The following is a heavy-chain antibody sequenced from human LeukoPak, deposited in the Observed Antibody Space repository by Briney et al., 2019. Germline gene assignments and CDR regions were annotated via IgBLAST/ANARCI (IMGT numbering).Heavy chain of an antibody. V-gene: IGHV3-74*01. J-gene: IGHJ6*02. CDR2: TSADGTTT. D-gene: IGHD6-19*01. CDR1: GFTFSTYW. CDR3: ARGLAGAYRIMDV. Sequence: GGSLRLSCVPSGFTFSTYWIHWVRQGPGKGLVWVSLTSADGTTTTYADSVKGRFTVSRDNAKNTLYLQMNSLRAEDAAVYYCARGLAGAYRIMDVWGQGTTVTVS.